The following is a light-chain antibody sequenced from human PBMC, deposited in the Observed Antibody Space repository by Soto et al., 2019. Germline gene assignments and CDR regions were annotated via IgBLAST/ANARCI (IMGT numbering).Light chain of an antibody. CDR2: SNN. Sequence: QSVLTQPPSASGTPGQRVTISCSGSSSNIGSNIVNWYQQLPGTAPKLLIYSNNQRPSGVPDRFSGSKSGTSASLAISGLQSEDEDDYYCAAWDDSLNALVFGGGTKLTVL. V-gene: IGLV1-44*01. CDR1: SSNIGSNI. CDR3: AAWDDSLNALV. J-gene: IGLJ3*02.